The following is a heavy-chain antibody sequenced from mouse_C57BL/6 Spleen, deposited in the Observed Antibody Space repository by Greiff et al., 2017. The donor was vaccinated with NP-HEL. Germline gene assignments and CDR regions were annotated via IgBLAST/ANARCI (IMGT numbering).Heavy chain of an antibody. CDR3: ARYYDYYAMDY. V-gene: IGHV1-81*01. Sequence: QVQLQQSGAEPARPGASVKLSCKASGYTFTSYGISWVKQRTGQGLEWIGEIYPRSGNTYYNEKFKGKATLTADKSSSTAYMELRSLTSEDSAVYFCARYYDYYAMDYWGQGTSVTVSS. D-gene: IGHD2-4*01. J-gene: IGHJ4*01. CDR2: IYPRSGNT. CDR1: GYTFTSYG.